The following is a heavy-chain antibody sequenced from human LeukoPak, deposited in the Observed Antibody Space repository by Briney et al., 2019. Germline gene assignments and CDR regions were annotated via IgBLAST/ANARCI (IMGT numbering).Heavy chain of an antibody. J-gene: IGHJ3*02. CDR1: GGSISGYY. D-gene: IGHD3-22*01. CDR3: ARLSGITMIVVLASDAFDI. Sequence: SETLSLTCTVSGGSISGYYWSWIRQPPGKGLEWIAYIYYTGNTNYNPSLKSRVTISVDTSKIQFSLKLSSVTAADTAVYYCARLSGITMIVVLASDAFDIWGQGTMTVSS. CDR2: IYYTGNT. V-gene: IGHV4-59*12.